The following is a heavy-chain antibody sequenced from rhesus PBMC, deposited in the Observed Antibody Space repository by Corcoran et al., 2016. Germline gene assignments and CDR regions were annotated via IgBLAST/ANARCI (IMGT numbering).Heavy chain of an antibody. CDR3: ARRLWGFDY. CDR1: GDSVRSGYG. Sequence: QVQLQESGQGLLKPSETLSLNCAVSGDSVRSGYGWPWISPPPGKGLELIGYIGVDSYGTNYNPPLKRRVTISKDTSKKQFSLQMNSMTAADTAVYYCARRLWGFDYWGQGLLVTVSS. CDR2: IGVDSYGT. J-gene: IGHJ4*01. V-gene: IGHV4-127*01. D-gene: IGHD7-45*01.